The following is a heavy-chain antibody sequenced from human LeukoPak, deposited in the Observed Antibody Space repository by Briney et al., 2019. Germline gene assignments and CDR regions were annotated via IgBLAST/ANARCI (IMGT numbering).Heavy chain of an antibody. CDR2: ISWNSGNM. J-gene: IGHJ4*02. V-gene: IGHV3-9*01. CDR3: AREDIVVVPAAHFDY. Sequence: GRSLRLSCAPSGFMFNDYALHWVRQAPGKGLEWVSSISWNSGNMYYVDSVKGRFTISRDNSKNTLYLQMNSLRAEDTAVYYCAREDIVVVPAAHFDYWGQGTLVTVSS. CDR1: GFMFNDYA. D-gene: IGHD2-2*01.